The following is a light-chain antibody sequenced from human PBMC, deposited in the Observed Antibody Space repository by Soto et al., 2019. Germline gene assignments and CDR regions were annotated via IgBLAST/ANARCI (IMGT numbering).Light chain of an antibody. J-gene: IGLJ1*01. CDR1: NSNIGNNY. V-gene: IGLV1-51*02. CDR3: GTWDSGLSGFV. CDR2: ENA. Sequence: QSVLTQPPSVSAAPGQMVTISCSGSNSNIGNNYVYWYQQFPGAAPKLLMYENAKRASGIPDRFSGSKSATAATLAITGIQTGDEADYYCGTWDSGLSGFVFGSGTKLTVL.